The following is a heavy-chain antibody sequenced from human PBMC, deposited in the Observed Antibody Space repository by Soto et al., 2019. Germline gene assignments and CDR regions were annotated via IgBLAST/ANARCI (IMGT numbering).Heavy chain of an antibody. J-gene: IGHJ4*02. CDR2: MSGSGGST. Sequence: EVQLLEAGGGLVQPGGSPRLSCAASGFTFSSYTMWWIRQAPVKGREWVSPMSGSGGSTYYADSVKGRFTISRDNSKNTMYLQMNSLRAEDTAVYYYARRGSGSYYDYWGQGTLVTVSS. CDR1: GFTFSSYT. CDR3: ARRGSGSYYDY. V-gene: IGHV3-23*01. D-gene: IGHD1-26*01.